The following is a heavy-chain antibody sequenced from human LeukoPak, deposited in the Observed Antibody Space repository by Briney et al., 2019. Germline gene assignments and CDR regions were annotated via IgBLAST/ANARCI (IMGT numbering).Heavy chain of an antibody. CDR1: GFTFSSYG. D-gene: IGHD6-19*01. V-gene: IGHV3-30*18. CDR3: AKGVSSGWFDPFDY. J-gene: IGHJ4*02. CDR2: ISYDGSNK. Sequence: SGGSLRLSCAASGFTFSSYGMHWVCQAPGKGLEWVAVISYDGSNKYYADSVKGRFTISRDNSKNTLYLQMNSLRAEDTAVYYCAKGVSSGWFDPFDYWGQGTLVTVSS.